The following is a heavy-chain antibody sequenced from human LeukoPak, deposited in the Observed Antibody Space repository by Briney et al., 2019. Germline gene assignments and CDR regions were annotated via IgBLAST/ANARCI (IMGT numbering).Heavy chain of an antibody. CDR3: AREESRYSSSWQFDY. Sequence: SQTLSLTCAISGDSVSSNSAAWNWITQSPSRSLEWLGRTYYKSKWYNDYAVSVKSRITINPDTTKNQFSLQLNSVTPEDTAVYYCAREESRYSSSWQFDYWGQGTLVTVSS. V-gene: IGHV6-1*01. CDR2: TYYKSKWYN. CDR1: GDSVSSNSAA. D-gene: IGHD6-13*01. J-gene: IGHJ4*02.